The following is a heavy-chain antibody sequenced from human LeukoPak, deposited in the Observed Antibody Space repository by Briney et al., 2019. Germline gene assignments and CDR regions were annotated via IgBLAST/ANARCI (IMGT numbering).Heavy chain of an antibody. D-gene: IGHD5-18*01. CDR2: ISGNGAGT. CDR1: AFTFSRDD. CDR3: AREDSSMVLSLDY. J-gene: IGHJ4*02. V-gene: IGHV3-23*01. Sequence: GGSLRLSCAASAFTFSRDDMAWVRQPPGRRPEWISSISGNGAGTHYIDSVRGRFIISRDNSKDTVYLQMNSLRAEDTAIYYCAREDSSMVLSLDYWGQGTLVTVSS.